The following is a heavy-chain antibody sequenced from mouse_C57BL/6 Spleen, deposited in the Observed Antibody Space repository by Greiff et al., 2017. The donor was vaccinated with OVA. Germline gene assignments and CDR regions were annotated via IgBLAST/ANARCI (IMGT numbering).Heavy chain of an antibody. Sequence: EVQLQQSGPELVKPGASVKISCKASGYTFTDYYMNWVKQSHGKSLEWIGDINPNNGGTSYNQKFKGKATLTVDKSSSTAYMELRSLTSEDSAVYYCAKGNPLDYWGKGTTLTVSS. CDR2: INPNNGGT. D-gene: IGHD2-1*01. CDR3: AKGNPLDY. J-gene: IGHJ2*01. CDR1: GYTFTDYY. V-gene: IGHV1-26*01.